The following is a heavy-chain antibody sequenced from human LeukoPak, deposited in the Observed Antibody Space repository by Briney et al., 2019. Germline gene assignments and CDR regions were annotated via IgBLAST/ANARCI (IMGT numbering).Heavy chain of an antibody. D-gene: IGHD3-22*01. CDR3: ARHYSSGYELHVDY. J-gene: IGHJ4*02. V-gene: IGHV4-39*01. CDR1: GDSIKTSSYY. CDR2: VYYSGST. Sequence: PSETLSLTCTVSGDSIKTSSYYWGWIRQPPGKGLEWIGSVYYSGSTYYNPSLKSRLTISVDTSKNQFSLNLSSVTAADTAVYFCARHYSSGYELHVDYWGQGTLVTVSS.